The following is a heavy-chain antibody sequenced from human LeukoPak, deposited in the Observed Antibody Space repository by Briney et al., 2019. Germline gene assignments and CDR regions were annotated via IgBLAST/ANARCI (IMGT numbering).Heavy chain of an antibody. V-gene: IGHV5-51*01. CDR1: GYSFTSYW. J-gene: IGHJ3*02. CDR3: ARQGYSYGYSGAFDI. CDR2: IYPRDSDT. Sequence: GESLKISRKGSGYSFTSYWIGWVRQMPAKGLEWMGIIYPRDSDTNYSPSFQGQVTLSADKSISTAYLQWSSLKASDTAMYYCARQGYSYGYSGAFDIWGQGTMVTVSS. D-gene: IGHD5-18*01.